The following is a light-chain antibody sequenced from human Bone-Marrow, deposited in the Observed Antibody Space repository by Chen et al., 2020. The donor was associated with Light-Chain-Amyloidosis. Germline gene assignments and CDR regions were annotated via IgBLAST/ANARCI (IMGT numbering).Light chain of an antibody. CDR1: SSNIGKNY. J-gene: IGLJ3*02. V-gene: IGLV1-51*01. CDR2: DSN. Sequence: QSALTQPPSLSAAPGHNVTISCSGSSSNIGKNYVSWYQQLPGTAPKLLIYDSNKRPSGIPDRFSGTQSRTSAALGITGLQTGDEADYYCGAWDISLSGRVFGGGTRLTVL. CDR3: GAWDISLSGRV.